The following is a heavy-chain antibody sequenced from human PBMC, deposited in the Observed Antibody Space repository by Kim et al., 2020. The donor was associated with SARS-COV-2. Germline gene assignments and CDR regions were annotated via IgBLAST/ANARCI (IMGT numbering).Heavy chain of an antibody. Sequence: SETLSLTCTVSGGSISSSSYYWGWIRQPPGKGLEWIGSIYYSGSTYYNPSLKSRVTISVDTSKNQFSLKLSSVTAADTAVYYCASTIRWELDWFDPWGQGTLVTVSS. CDR1: GGSISSSSYY. CDR3: ASTIRWELDWFDP. V-gene: IGHV4-39*01. CDR2: IYYSGST. J-gene: IGHJ5*02. D-gene: IGHD1-26*01.